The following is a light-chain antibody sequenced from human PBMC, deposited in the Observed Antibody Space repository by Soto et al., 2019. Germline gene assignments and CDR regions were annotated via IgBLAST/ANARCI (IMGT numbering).Light chain of an antibody. V-gene: IGKV1-6*01. CDR1: QDIRNK. Sequence: AIQMTQFPSSLSASVRDRVVISCRTSQDIRNKLGWYQQKPGQAPKLLIFGASTLYGGVPSRFSGSGSGTDFALTITSLQAEDFATYYCQQLRMYPSTFGGGTKVDIK. J-gene: IGKJ4*01. CDR3: QQLRMYPST. CDR2: GAS.